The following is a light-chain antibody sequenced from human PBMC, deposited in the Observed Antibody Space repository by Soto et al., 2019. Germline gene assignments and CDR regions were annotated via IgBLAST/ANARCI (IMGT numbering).Light chain of an antibody. CDR3: QQRSNWPLT. CDR1: QSVSSY. Sequence: EIVLTQSPATLSLSPGERATLSCRASQSVSSYLAWYQQKPGQAPRLLIYDASNRATGIPARFSGSGSGTDFTLTSSSLEHEDFAVYYWQQRSNWPLTFGGGTKVEIK. V-gene: IGKV3-11*01. CDR2: DAS. J-gene: IGKJ4*01.